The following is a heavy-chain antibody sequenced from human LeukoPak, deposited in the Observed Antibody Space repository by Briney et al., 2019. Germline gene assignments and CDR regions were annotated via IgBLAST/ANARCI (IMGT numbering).Heavy chain of an antibody. V-gene: IGHV1-46*01. D-gene: IGHD3-9*01. CDR3: ARDSNPVLRYFDWLLQYFQH. CDR1: GYTFTGYY. CDR2: INPSGGST. J-gene: IGHJ1*01. Sequence: ASVKVSCKASGYTFTGYYMHWVRQAPGQGLEWMGIINPSGGSTSYAQKFQGRVTMTRDTSTSTVYMELSSLRSEDTAVYYCARDSNPVLRYFDWLLQYFQHWGQGTLVTVSS.